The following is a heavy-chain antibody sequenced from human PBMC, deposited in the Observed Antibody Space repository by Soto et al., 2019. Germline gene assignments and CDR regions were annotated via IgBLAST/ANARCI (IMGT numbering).Heavy chain of an antibody. CDR3: ARIPYYDFWSGIHYYYCYGMDV. V-gene: IGHV5-51*01. CDR1: GYSFTSYW. CDR2: IYPGDSDT. D-gene: IGHD3-3*01. J-gene: IGHJ6*02. Sequence: RWESLKISCKGSGYSFTSYWIGWVRQMPGKGLEWMGVIYPGDSDTTYSTSFEGQVTISTDKSIRTAYMQTSSLKASDTAMYYFARIPYYDFWSGIHYYYCYGMDVWGQATTLPLAS.